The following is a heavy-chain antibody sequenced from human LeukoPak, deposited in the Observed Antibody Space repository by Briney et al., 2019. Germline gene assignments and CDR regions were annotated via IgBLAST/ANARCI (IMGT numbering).Heavy chain of an antibody. D-gene: IGHD3-10*01. V-gene: IGHV4-39*01. CDR2: IYYSGST. CDR3: ARRRGSSYYYGSGSYFWDY. CDR1: GGSISSISYY. J-gene: IGHJ4*02. Sequence: PSETLSLTCIVSGGSISSISYYWGWIRQPPGKGLEWIRSIYYSGSTYYNPSLKSRVTISVDTSKNQFSLKLSSVTAADTAVYYCARRRGSSYYYGSGSYFWDYWGQGTLVTVSS.